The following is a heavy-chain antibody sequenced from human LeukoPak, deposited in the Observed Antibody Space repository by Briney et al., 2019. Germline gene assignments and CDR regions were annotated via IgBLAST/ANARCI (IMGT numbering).Heavy chain of an antibody. J-gene: IGHJ4*02. D-gene: IGHD3-10*01. CDR2: FDPEDGET. Sequence: GASVNVSCKVSGYTLTELSMHWVRQAPGKGLEWMGGFDPEDGETIYAQKFQGRVTMTEDTSTDTAYMELSSLRSEDTAVYYCATDLGVRGVNDYWGQGTLVTVSS. CDR1: GYTLTELS. CDR3: ATDLGVRGVNDY. V-gene: IGHV1-24*01.